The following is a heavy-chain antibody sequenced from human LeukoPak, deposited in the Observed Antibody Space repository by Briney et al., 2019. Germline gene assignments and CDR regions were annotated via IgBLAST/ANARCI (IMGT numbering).Heavy chain of an antibody. V-gene: IGHV1-69*06. CDR1: GGTFSSYA. CDR3: ARGAVAGLYNWFDP. J-gene: IGHJ5*02. D-gene: IGHD6-19*01. Sequence: SVKVSCKASGGTFSSYAISWVRQAPGQGLEWMGGIIPIFGTANYAQKFQGRVTITADKSTSTAYMELSSLRSEDTAVYYCARGAVAGLYNWFDPWGQGTLVTVSS. CDR2: IIPIFGTA.